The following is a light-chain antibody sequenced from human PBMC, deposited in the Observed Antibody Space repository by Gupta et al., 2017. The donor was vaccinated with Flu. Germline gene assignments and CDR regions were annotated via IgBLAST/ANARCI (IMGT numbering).Light chain of an antibody. Sequence: DIQMTQSPSTLSGSVGDRVTSTCRASESISSWLAWYQQKPGRAPKLLIYKASSLESGVPSRFSGGGSGTEFTLTISGLQPDDFATYSCQHENSSFFTFGHGTKVDI. CDR1: ESISSW. CDR2: KAS. CDR3: QHENSSFFT. J-gene: IGKJ3*01. V-gene: IGKV1-5*03.